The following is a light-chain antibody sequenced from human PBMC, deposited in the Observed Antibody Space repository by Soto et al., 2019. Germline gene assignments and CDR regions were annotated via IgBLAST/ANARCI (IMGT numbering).Light chain of an antibody. J-gene: IGKJ1*01. CDR3: QQYDNWLWT. CDR1: QSVLYSSNTQNY. CDR2: WAS. Sequence: DAVMTQSPDSLAASLGERATRHCRSSQSVLYSSNTQNYLAWYQQKTGQHTKLIIYWASFRESGVNERFSGSGSGTDFTLTISSLQSDDFAVYYCQQYDNWLWTLGQGSMG. V-gene: IGKV4-1*01.